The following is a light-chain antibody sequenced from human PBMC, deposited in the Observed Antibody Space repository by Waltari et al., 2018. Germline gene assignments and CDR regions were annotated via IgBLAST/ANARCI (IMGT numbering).Light chain of an antibody. CDR3: MQGLQSPPT. CDR2: LGS. CDR1: QSLLHSNGYSF. J-gene: IGKJ4*01. Sequence: IVMTQSPLSLPVTRGESASISCKSSQSLLHSNGYSFLQWYLQKPGQSPQLLIYLGSNRASGVSDRFSGRGSGTEFTLKINRVEAGDAGVYYCMQGLQSPPTFGGGTKLEIK. V-gene: IGKV2-28*01.